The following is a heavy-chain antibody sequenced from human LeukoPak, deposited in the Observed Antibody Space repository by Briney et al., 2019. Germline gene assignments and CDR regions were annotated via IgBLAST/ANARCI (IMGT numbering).Heavy chain of an antibody. CDR2: IYDSGST. CDR1: GGSIRSYH. CDR3: ARGGGYSSSTGAFDI. Sequence: SETLSLTCTVSGGSIRSYHWSWTRQPPGKGLEWIGYIYDSGSTNYNPSLKSRVTISGDTSKNQFSLKLSSVTAADTAVYYCARGGGYSSSTGAFDIWGQGTMVTVSS. D-gene: IGHD6-6*01. V-gene: IGHV4-59*01. J-gene: IGHJ3*02.